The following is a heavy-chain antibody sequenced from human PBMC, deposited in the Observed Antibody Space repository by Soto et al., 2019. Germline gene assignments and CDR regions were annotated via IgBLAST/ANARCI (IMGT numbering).Heavy chain of an antibody. CDR3: ARGVCGGGSCYGPASYYYYYALDV. Sequence: XSVKFSCKASAYTLTSYYMHWVRQAPGQGLEWMGIINPSGGSTSYAHKFQGRVTMTTDTSTSTVYMELSSLRSDDTAVYYCARGVCGGGSCYGPASYYYYYALDVWGQGPTVTVSS. D-gene: IGHD2-15*01. CDR1: AYTLTSYY. V-gene: IGHV1-46*01. CDR2: INPSGGST. J-gene: IGHJ6*02.